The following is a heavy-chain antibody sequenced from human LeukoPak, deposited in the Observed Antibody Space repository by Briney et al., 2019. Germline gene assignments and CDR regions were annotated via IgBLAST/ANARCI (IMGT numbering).Heavy chain of an antibody. J-gene: IGHJ4*02. Sequence: APVKVSCKASGYTVRSYAMNWVRQAPGQRLEWMGWINAGNGNTKYSQEFQGRVTITRDTSASTVYMELSSLRSDDTAVYYCASGLLDLWFGELYLDYWGQGTLVTVSS. CDR3: ASGLLDLWFGELYLDY. CDR1: GYTVRSYA. D-gene: IGHD3-10*01. V-gene: IGHV1-3*01. CDR2: INAGNGNT.